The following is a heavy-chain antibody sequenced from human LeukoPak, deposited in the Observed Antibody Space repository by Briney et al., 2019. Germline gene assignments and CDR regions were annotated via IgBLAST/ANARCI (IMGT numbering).Heavy chain of an antibody. CDR1: GFTFSSYA. CDR2: IYSGGST. J-gene: IGHJ4*02. D-gene: IGHD3-22*01. V-gene: IGHV3-66*01. CDR3: ARTKHTYYYDSSGYYPPDY. Sequence: PGGSLRLSCAASGFTFSSYAMSWVRQAPGKGLEWVSVIYSGGSTYYADSVKGRFTISRDNSKNTLYLQMNSLRAEDTAVYYCARTKHTYYYDSSGYYPPDYWGQGTLVTVSS.